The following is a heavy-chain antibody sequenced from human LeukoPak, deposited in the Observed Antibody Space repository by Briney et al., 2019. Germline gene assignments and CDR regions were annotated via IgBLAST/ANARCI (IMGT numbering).Heavy chain of an antibody. J-gene: IGHJ4*02. CDR3: AKYYYDCGAYSFDY. CDR2: INHVGGST. CDR1: GFTFTSYA. D-gene: IGHD3-22*01. V-gene: IGHV3-23*01. Sequence: GGSLRLSCAASGFTFTSYAMSWVRQAPGKGLEWVSSINHVGGSTYYADSVKGRFTISRDNSKNTLYLQMNSLRAEDTALYYCAKYYYDCGAYSFDYWGQRTPVTVSS.